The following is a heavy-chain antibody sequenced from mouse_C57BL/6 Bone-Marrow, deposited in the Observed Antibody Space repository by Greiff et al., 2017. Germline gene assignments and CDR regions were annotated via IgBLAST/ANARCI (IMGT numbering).Heavy chain of an antibody. CDR2: INPGSGGT. D-gene: IGHD1-1*01. CDR3: ARSGYGSSYGAMDY. V-gene: IGHV1-54*01. J-gene: IGHJ4*01. Sequence: VQLQQSGAELVRPGTSVKVSCKASGYAFTNYLLEWVKQRPGQGLEWIGVINPGSGGTNYNEKFKGKGTLTAAKSSSTAYMQLSSLTSADSAVYVCARSGYGSSYGAMDYWGQGTSVTVSS. CDR1: GYAFTNYL.